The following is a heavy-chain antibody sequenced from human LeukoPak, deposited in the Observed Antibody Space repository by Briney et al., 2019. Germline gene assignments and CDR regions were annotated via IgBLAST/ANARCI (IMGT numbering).Heavy chain of an antibody. V-gene: IGHV1-2*02. CDR1: GYSFTDYY. CDR2: INPNSGGT. J-gene: IGHJ5*02. CDR3: ARTDRLDGGPYLIGP. Sequence: ASVKVSCKTSGYSFTDYYMHWVRQAPGQGLEWMGWINPNSGGTSSAQKFQGRVTMTRDTSITTVYMEVSWLTSDDTAIYYCARTDRLDGGPYLIGPWGQGTLVTVSS. D-gene: IGHD2-21*01.